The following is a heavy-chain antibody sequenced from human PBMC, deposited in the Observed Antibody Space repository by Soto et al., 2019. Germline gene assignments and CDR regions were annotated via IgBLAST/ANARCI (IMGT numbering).Heavy chain of an antibody. CDR1: GFTFNSYA. V-gene: IGHV3-23*01. CDR2: ISGSDGTT. CDR3: AKDRSGFGVVILYFDY. J-gene: IGHJ4*02. D-gene: IGHD3-3*01. Sequence: GGSLRLSCAASGFTFNSYAMSWVRQAPGKGLEWVSAISGSDGTTYYADSVKGRFTISRDNSKNTLFLQMNSLRAEDTAVYYCAKDRSGFGVVILYFDYWGKGTLVPVSS.